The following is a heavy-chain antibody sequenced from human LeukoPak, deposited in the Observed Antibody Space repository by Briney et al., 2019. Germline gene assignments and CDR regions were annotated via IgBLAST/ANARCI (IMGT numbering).Heavy chain of an antibody. CDR1: GFTFSSYW. Sequence: GGSLRLSCAASGFTFSSYWMHWVRQAPGKGLVWVSRINSDGSSTSYADSVKGRFTISRDNAKNPLYLQMNSLRAEDTAVYYCARGYSPTIPLYYYYGMDVWGKGTTVTVSS. V-gene: IGHV3-74*01. D-gene: IGHD1-26*01. J-gene: IGHJ6*04. CDR2: INSDGSST. CDR3: ARGYSPTIPLYYYYGMDV.